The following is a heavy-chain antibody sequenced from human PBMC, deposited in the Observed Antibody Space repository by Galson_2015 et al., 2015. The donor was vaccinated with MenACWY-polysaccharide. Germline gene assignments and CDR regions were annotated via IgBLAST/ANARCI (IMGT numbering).Heavy chain of an antibody. CDR3: ARDVEAKGGRTDY. CDR2: ISTTGSNI. CDR1: GFTFTSYS. D-gene: IGHD1-1*01. Sequence: SLRLSCAASGFTFTSYSMNWVRQAPGKGLEWVAYISTTGSNIYYADSVKGRFTISRDNARKPLYLQMSSLGDEDTAVYYCARDVEAKGGRTDYWGQGTLVTVSS. V-gene: IGHV3-48*02. J-gene: IGHJ4*02.